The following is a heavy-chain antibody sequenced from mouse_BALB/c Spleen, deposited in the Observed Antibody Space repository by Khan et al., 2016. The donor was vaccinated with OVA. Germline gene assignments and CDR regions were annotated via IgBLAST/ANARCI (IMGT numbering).Heavy chain of an antibody. CDR1: EFTFSSYG. J-gene: IGHJ2*01. CDR3: ARMARTIN. V-gene: IGHV5-6-3*01. Sequence: EVELVESGGGLVQPGGSLKLSCAASEFTFSSYGMSWVRQTPDKRLELVATINSNGGSTYYPDSAKGRFTISRDNAKNTRYLQMSSLKSEDTAMYYCARMARTINWGQGTTLTVSS. CDR2: INSNGGST.